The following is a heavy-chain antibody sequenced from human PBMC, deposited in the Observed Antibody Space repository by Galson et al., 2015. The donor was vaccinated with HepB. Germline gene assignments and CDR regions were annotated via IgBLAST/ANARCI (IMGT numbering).Heavy chain of an antibody. Sequence: SLRLSCAASGFTFSSYAMHWVRQAPGKGLEWVALILYDGSKKYYADSVKGRFTISRDNAKNSLYLQMNSLRAEDTALYYCAKLSNYDILTGYPLGAFDMWGQGTMVTVSS. CDR2: ILYDGSKK. D-gene: IGHD3-9*01. V-gene: IGHV3-30-3*02. CDR1: GFTFSSYA. J-gene: IGHJ3*02. CDR3: AKLSNYDILTGYPLGAFDM.